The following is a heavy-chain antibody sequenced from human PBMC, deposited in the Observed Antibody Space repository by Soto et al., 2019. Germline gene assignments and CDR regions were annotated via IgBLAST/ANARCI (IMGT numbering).Heavy chain of an antibody. J-gene: IGHJ6*03. CDR2: IYYSGST. Sequence: PSETLSLTCTVSGGSISSSSYYWGWIRQPPGKGLEWIGSIYYSGSTYYNPSLKSRVTISVDTSKNQFSLKLSSVTAADTAVYYCASTPDDYGDYVTAPNGRYYMDVWGKGTTVTVSS. CDR3: ASTPDDYGDYVTAPNGRYYMDV. CDR1: GGSISSSSYY. V-gene: IGHV4-39*01. D-gene: IGHD4-17*01.